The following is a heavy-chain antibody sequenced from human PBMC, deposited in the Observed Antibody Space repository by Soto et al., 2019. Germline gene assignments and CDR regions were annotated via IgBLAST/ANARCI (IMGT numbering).Heavy chain of an antibody. J-gene: IGHJ6*02. CDR1: GDSVSSNSAA. CDR3: ARVGFFGVGDYYYGMDV. D-gene: IGHD3-3*01. V-gene: IGHV6-1*01. CDR2: TYYRSKWYN. Sequence: KQSQTLSLTCAISGDSVSSNSAAWNWIRQSPSRGLEWLGRTYYRSKWYNDYAVSVKSRITINPDTSKNQFSLQLNSVTPEDTAVYYCARVGFFGVGDYYYGMDVWGQGTTVTVSS.